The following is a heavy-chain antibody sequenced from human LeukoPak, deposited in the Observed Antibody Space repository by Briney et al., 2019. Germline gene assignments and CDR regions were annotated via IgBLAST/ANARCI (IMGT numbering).Heavy chain of an antibody. CDR1: GFTFSSYA. J-gene: IGHJ4*02. CDR2: ISGSGGST. Sequence: GRSLRLSCAPSGFTFSSYAMSWVRQAPGKGLEWVSSISGSGGSTYYADSVKGRFTISRDNSKNTLYLQMNSLRAEDTAVYYCAKDGGRYYDSSGYSDYWGQGTLVTVSS. D-gene: IGHD3-22*01. V-gene: IGHV3-23*01. CDR3: AKDGGRYYDSSGYSDY.